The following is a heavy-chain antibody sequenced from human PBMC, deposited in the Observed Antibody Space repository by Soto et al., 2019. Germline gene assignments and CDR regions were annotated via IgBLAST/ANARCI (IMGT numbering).Heavy chain of an antibody. Sequence: ASVKVSCKASGYTFTSYAMHWVRQAPGQRLEWMGWINAGNGNTKYSQKFQGRVTITRDTSASTAYMELSSMRSEDTAVYYCARGPSPFWSGFRTYGMDVWGQGTPVTVYS. D-gene: IGHD3-3*01. CDR2: INAGNGNT. V-gene: IGHV1-3*01. CDR1: GYTFTSYA. J-gene: IGHJ6*02. CDR3: ARGPSPFWSGFRTYGMDV.